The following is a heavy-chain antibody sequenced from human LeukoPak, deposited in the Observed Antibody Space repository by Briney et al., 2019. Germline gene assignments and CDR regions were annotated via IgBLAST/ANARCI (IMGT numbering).Heavy chain of an antibody. Sequence: PSETLSLTCTMSGDSTNTYFWSWIRQPPGKGLEWIGYIYYTGTTNYNPSLKSRVTISVDTSKNQFSLRLSSVTAADTAVYYCARHYGPWGQGTLVTVSS. V-gene: IGHV4-59*01. CDR3: ARHYGP. CDR2: IYYTGTT. J-gene: IGHJ4*02. D-gene: IGHD3-16*01. CDR1: GDSTNTYF.